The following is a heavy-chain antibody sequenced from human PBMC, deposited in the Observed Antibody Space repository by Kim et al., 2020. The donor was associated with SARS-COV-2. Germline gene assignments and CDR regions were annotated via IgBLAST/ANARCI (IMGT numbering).Heavy chain of an antibody. V-gene: IGHV1-46*01. CDR3: ARDFGNSGWWGWFDP. D-gene: IGHD6-19*01. J-gene: IGHJ5*02. CDR2: INPSGGST. Sequence: ASVKVSCKASGYTFTSYYMHWVRQAPGQGLEWMGIINPSGGSTSYAQKFQGRVTMTRDTSTSTVYMELSSLRSEDTAVYYCARDFGNSGWWGWFDPCGQGTLVTVSS. CDR1: GYTFTSYY.